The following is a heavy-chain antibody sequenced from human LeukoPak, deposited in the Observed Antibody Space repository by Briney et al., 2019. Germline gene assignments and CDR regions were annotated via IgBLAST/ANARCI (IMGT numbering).Heavy chain of an antibody. CDR3: ARGALYSGYDSFDY. J-gene: IGHJ4*02. D-gene: IGHD5-12*01. CDR1: GFTVNSNY. CDR2: IYSGGST. Sequence: PGGSLRLSCAASGFTVNSNYMSWVRQAPGKGLEWVSVIYSGGSTYYADSVKGRFTISRDNSKNTLYLQMNSLRAEDTAVYYCARGALYSGYDSFDYWGQGTLVTVSS. V-gene: IGHV3-53*01.